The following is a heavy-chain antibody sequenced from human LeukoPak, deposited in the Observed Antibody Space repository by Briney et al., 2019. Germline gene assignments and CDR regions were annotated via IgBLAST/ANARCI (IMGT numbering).Heavy chain of an antibody. Sequence: SETLSLTCTVSGGSISSSSYYWGWIRRPPGKGLEWIGTIYYDGSSYYNPSLKSRVTISVDTSKNQFSLRLRSVTAADTAVYHCARRYCSGGSCPFDPWGQGTLVTVSS. D-gene: IGHD2-15*01. CDR1: GGSISSSSYY. CDR3: ARRYCSGGSCPFDP. J-gene: IGHJ5*02. CDR2: IYYDGSS. V-gene: IGHV4-39*01.